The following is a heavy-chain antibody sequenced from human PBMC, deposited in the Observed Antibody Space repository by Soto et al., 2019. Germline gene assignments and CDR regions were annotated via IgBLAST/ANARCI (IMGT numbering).Heavy chain of an antibody. CDR1: GFTFDIRA. CDR3: AKNPVGSGYDPNWFDP. V-gene: IGHV3-23*01. D-gene: IGHD5-12*01. J-gene: IGHJ5*02. CDR2: ISASGDTS. Sequence: SLRLSCEASGFTFDIRAMSWVRQAPGKGLEWVGIISASGDTSYYADSVKGRFTISRDNSRNTLYLQMNSLRAEDAAVYYCAKNPVGSGYDPNWFDPWGRGTLVTVSS.